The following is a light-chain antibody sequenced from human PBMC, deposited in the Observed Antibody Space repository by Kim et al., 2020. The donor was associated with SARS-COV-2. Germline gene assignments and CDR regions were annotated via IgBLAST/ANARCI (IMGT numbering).Light chain of an antibody. CDR2: GNS. V-gene: IGLV1-40*01. CDR3: QSYDSSLSGWV. Sequence: RVTIACSGSSSNIGAGYEVHWYQQHPGTAPKLLIYGNSNRPSGVAERFSGSKTGSSASLAITGLQAEDEADYYCQSYDSSLSGWVFGGGTQLTVL. CDR1: SSNIGAGYE. J-gene: IGLJ3*02.